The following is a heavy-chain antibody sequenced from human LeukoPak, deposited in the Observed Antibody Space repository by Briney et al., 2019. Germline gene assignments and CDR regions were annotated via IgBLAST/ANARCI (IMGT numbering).Heavy chain of an antibody. V-gene: IGHV4-4*09. Sequence: SETLPLTCTVSGGSISSYYWSWLRQPPGKGLEWIGYIYTSGSTNYNPSLKSRVNISVDTSKNQLSLKLSSVTAADTAVYYCARHGSGSYYNRAFDYWGQGTLVTVSS. CDR1: GGSISSYY. D-gene: IGHD3-10*01. CDR3: ARHGSGSYYNRAFDY. CDR2: IYTSGST. J-gene: IGHJ4*02.